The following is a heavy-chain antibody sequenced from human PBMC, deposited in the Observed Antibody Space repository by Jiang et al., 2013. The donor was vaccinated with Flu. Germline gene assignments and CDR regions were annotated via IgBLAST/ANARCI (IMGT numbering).Heavy chain of an antibody. Sequence: GSGLVKPSETLSLTCGVSGASISGYYWSWIRLPAGKRLEWIERVYSSGSATYNPSLKGRVSMSVDTSKNQFSLELTSVTAADTAVYYCARGSHSSHSYAKVIWYFDLWGRGTLVTVSS. V-gene: IGHV4-4*07. CDR1: GASISGYY. CDR3: ARGSHSSHSYAKVIWYFDL. CDR2: VYSSGSA. D-gene: IGHD6-13*01. J-gene: IGHJ2*01.